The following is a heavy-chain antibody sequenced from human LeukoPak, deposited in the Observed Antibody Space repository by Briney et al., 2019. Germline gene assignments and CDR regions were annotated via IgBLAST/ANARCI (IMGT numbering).Heavy chain of an antibody. J-gene: IGHJ4*02. V-gene: IGHV1-69*04. CDR1: GGTFSSYA. Sequence: SVKVSCTASGGTFSSYAISWVRQAPGQGLEWMGRIIPILGIANYAQKFQGRVTITADKSTSTAYMELSSLRSEDTAVYYCAVVVISPRNYYFDYWGQGTLVTVSS. CDR2: IIPILGIA. CDR3: AVVVISPRNYYFDY. D-gene: IGHD3-22*01.